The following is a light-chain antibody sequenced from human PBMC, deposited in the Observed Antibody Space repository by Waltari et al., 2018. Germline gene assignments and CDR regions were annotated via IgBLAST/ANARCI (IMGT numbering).Light chain of an antibody. J-gene: IGLJ2*01. CDR1: SSDVGGYDY. CDR3: CSFAASYTSYVI. V-gene: IGLV2-11*01. CDR2: GVT. Sequence: QSALTQPRSVSGSPGQPVTITCTGTSSDVGGYDYVSWYQQHPGKAPKLMFYGVTKRPSGVPARFSGSKSGNTASLTISGLQTEDEADYYCCSFAASYTSYVIFGGGTKLTVL.